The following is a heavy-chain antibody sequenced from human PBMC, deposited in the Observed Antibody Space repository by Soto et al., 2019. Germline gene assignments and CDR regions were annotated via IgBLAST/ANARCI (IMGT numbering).Heavy chain of an antibody. D-gene: IGHD3-10*01. V-gene: IGHV3-30*18. CDR2: ISYDGSNK. CDR3: AKDRMGAGVRGYFDY. Sequence: QVQLVESGEGVVQPGRSLRLSCAGSGFTFSAYGMDWVRQAPGKGLAWVAVISYDGSNKYYADSVKGRFTISRDNSKNTLYLQMNSLRAEDTAVYYCAKDRMGAGVRGYFDYWGQGTLVTVSS. CDR1: GFTFSAYG. J-gene: IGHJ4*02.